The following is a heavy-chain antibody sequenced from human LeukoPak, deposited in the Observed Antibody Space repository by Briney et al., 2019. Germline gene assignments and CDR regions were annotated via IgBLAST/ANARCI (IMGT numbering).Heavy chain of an antibody. CDR2: INHSGST. V-gene: IGHV4-34*01. CDR3: ARGPNPGSSHDMG. Sequence: PSETLSLTCAVYGGSFSGYYWSWIRQPPGKGLEWIGEINHSGSTNYNPSLRSRVTIPLDTSKNQFSLKLTSVTAADTAVFCCARGPNPGSSHDMGGGRGTLVTVSS. CDR1: GGSFSGYY. D-gene: IGHD3-9*01. J-gene: IGHJ4*01.